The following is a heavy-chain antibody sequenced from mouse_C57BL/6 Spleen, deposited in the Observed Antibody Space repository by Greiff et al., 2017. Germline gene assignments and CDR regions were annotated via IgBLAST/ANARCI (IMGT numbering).Heavy chain of an antibody. J-gene: IGHJ3*01. CDR1: GYTFTSYW. Sequence: QVQLQQPGAELVKPGASVKVSCKASGYTFTSYWMHWVKQRPGQGLEWIGRIHPSDSDTNYNQKFKGKATLTVDKSSSTAYMQLSSLTSEDSAVYYCALTTVVDDWFAYWGQGTLVTVSA. CDR3: ALTTVVDDWFAY. V-gene: IGHV1-74*01. D-gene: IGHD1-1*01. CDR2: IHPSDSDT.